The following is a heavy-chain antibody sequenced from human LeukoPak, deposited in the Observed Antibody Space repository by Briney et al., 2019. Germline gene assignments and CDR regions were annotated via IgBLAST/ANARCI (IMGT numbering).Heavy chain of an antibody. V-gene: IGHV3-23*01. Sequence: GGSLRLSCAASGFTFSSYAMSWVRQAPGKGLGWVSAISGSGGSTYYADSVKGRFTISRDNSKNTLYLQMNSLRAEDTAVYYCAKGRSVVVGENFDYWGQGTLVTVSS. CDR3: AKGRSVVVGENFDY. CDR1: GFTFSSYA. CDR2: ISGSGGST. J-gene: IGHJ4*02. D-gene: IGHD2-21*01.